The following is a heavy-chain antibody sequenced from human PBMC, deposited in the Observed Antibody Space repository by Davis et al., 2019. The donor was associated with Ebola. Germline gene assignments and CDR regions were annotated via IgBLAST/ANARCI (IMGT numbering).Heavy chain of an antibody. J-gene: IGHJ3*02. Sequence: PGGSLRLSCAASGFTFRNYGMHWVRQAPGKGLEWVAVIWSDGINKFYADSVRGRFTISRDTSKNTLFLQMDSLRADDTAVYFCARDTQASSYYDNTGYYPDAFDKWGQGTMVTVSS. CDR3: ARDTQASSYYDNTGYYPDAFDK. D-gene: IGHD3-22*01. CDR1: GFTFRNYG. V-gene: IGHV3-33*01. CDR2: IWSDGINK.